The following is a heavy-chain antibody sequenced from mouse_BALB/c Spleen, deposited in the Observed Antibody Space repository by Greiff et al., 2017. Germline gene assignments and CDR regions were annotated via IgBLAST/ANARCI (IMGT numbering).Heavy chain of an antibody. Sequence: EVQLVESGPGLVKPSQSLSLTCTVTGYSITSDYAWNWIRQFPGNKLEWMGYISYSGSTSYNPSLKSRISITRDTSKNQFFLQLNSVTTEDTATYYCATPNWDGWYFDVWGAGTTVTVSS. V-gene: IGHV3-2*02. CDR1: GYSITSDYA. D-gene: IGHD4-1*01. CDR2: ISYSGST. J-gene: IGHJ1*01. CDR3: ATPNWDGWYFDV.